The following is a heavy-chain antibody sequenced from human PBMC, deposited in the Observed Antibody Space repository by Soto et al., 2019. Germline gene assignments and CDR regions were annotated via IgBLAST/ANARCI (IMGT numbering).Heavy chain of an antibody. Sequence: QVQLVQSGAEVKKPGASVNVSCEASGYTFTGSSIHWVRQAPGQGLEWMGYINPNSGDTIFAQKFQGMVTMTRDTSISTAYMELSRVASDDTAVYYCARDLTGDPNYWGQGTLVTVSS. CDR2: INPNSGDT. CDR3: ARDLTGDPNY. D-gene: IGHD7-27*01. J-gene: IGHJ4*02. CDR1: GYTFTGSS. V-gene: IGHV1-2*02.